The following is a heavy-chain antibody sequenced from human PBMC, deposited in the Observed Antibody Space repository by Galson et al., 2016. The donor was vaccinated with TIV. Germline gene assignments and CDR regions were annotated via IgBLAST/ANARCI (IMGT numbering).Heavy chain of an antibody. CDR2: IRNELYGGTT. J-gene: IGHJ4*02. CDR1: GFMFGDYG. D-gene: IGHD3-10*01. CDR3: SRTYVMGVIIIPKYFDY. Sequence: SLRLSCAGSGFMFGDYGVSWVCQAPGKGLEWIGFIRNELYGGTTEYAATVKGRFTISRDDSKSIAYLQMDRLKTEDTAVYYCSRTYVMGVIIIPKYFDYWGQGTLLTVSS. V-gene: IGHV3-49*04.